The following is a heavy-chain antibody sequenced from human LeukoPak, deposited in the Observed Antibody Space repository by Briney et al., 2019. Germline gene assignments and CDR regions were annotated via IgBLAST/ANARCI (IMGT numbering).Heavy chain of an antibody. V-gene: IGHV4-31*03. J-gene: IGHJ4*02. D-gene: IGHD3-9*01. CDR2: IYYSGST. Sequence: PSQTLSLTCTVSGGSISSGGYYWSWIRQHPGKGLEWIGYIYYSGSTYYNPSLKSRVTISVDTSKNQFSLKLSSVTAADTAVYYCARGLRYFDWLIGGFDYWGQGTLVTVSS. CDR3: ARGLRYFDWLIGGFDY. CDR1: GGSISSGGYY.